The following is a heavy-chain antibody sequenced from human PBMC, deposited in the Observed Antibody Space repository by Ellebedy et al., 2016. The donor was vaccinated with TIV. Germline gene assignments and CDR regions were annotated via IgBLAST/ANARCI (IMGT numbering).Heavy chain of an antibody. CDR3: VRDQCTRGWYCH. CDR2: IRFDGSNA. CDR1: GFTFSTYD. D-gene: IGHD6-19*01. V-gene: IGHV3-30*02. Sequence: GESLKISCAASGFTFSTYDMHWVRQAPGKGLEWVATIRFDGSNAYYPDSVKGRFTISRDNSKSTLYLQMNSLRTEDTAVYYCVRDQCTRGWYCHWGQGTRVTVSS. J-gene: IGHJ4*02.